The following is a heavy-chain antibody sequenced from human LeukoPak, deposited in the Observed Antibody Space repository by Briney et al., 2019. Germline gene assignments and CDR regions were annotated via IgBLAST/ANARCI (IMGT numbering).Heavy chain of an antibody. CDR1: GGSFSGYY. CDR2: INHSGST. CDR3: ARHRRYSSSSRFDY. J-gene: IGHJ4*02. D-gene: IGHD6-6*01. V-gene: IGHV4-34*01. Sequence: NPSETLSLTCAVYGGSFSGYYWSWIRQPPGKGLEWIGEINHSGSTNYNPSLKSRVTISVDTSKNQFSLKLSSVTAADTAVYYCARHRRYSSSSRFDYWGQGTLVTVSS.